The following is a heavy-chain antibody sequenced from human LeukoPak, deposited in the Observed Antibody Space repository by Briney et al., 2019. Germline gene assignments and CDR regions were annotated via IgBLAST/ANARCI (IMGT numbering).Heavy chain of an antibody. V-gene: IGHV3-30*04. CDR1: GFTFSSYA. CDR3: ARDRVRYCSGGSCYIL. J-gene: IGHJ4*02. CDR2: ISYDGSNK. D-gene: IGHD2-15*01. Sequence: GGSLRLSCAASGFTFSSYAMHWVRQAPGKGLEWVAVISYDGSNKYYADSVKGRFTISRDNSKNTLYLQMNSLRAEDTAVYYCARDRVRYCSGGSCYILWGQGTLVTVSS.